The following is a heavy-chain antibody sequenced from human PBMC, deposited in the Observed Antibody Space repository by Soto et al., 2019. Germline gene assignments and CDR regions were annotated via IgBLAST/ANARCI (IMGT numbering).Heavy chain of an antibody. V-gene: IGHV4-59*08. CDR1: GGSISSYY. Sequence: SETLSLTCTVSGGSISSYYWSWIRQPPGKGLEWIGYIYYAGSTKYNPYLNSQVTISVDTSKNQFSLTVTSVTAADTAVYYCARSPDSSGYYPRRYYYGMDVWGQGTTVTVSS. CDR2: IYYAGST. CDR3: ARSPDSSGYYPRRYYYGMDV. D-gene: IGHD3-22*01. J-gene: IGHJ6*02.